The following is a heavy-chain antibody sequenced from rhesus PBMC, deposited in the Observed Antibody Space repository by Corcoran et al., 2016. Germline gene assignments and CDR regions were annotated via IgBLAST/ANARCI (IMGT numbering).Heavy chain of an antibody. Sequence: EVQLVQSGAEVKRPGESLKISGKTSGYSFTSYWISRVRQMPGKGLGWMGAIDPSNSETRYNPSFQVHVTISADKSISPAYRQWSRLKASDTATYYCAKEVDTSGAFDFWGQGLRVTVSS. D-gene: IGHD3-40*01. CDR3: AKEVDTSGAFDF. V-gene: IGHV5-20*01. CDR2: IDPSNSET. J-gene: IGHJ3*01. CDR1: GYSFTSYW.